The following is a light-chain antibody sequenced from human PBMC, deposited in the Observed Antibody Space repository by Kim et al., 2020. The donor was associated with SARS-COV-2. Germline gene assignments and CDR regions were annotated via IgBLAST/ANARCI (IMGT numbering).Light chain of an antibody. J-gene: IGLJ3*02. CDR1: SGSIASSY. CDR2: ENN. Sequence: GKTVAISCTRSSGSIASSYVQWYQQRPGSSPTTVIYENNQRPSGVPDRFSGSIDSSSNSASLTISGLKTDDEADYYCQSYDASNRVFGGGTNLTVL. CDR3: QSYDASNRV. V-gene: IGLV6-57*01.